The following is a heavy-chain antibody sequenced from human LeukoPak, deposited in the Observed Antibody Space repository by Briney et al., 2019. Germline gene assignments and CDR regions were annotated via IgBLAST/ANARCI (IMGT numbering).Heavy chain of an antibody. CDR3: AKRLIAAAGRYYFDY. D-gene: IGHD6-13*01. J-gene: IGHJ4*02. Sequence: GGSLRLSCAASGLTVSNRYMSWVRQVPGKGLEWVSVIYSGGDTYYADSVKGRFTISRDNSKNTLYLQMNSLRVEDTAVYYCAKRLIAAAGRYYFDYWGQGTLVTVSS. CDR2: IYSGGDT. V-gene: IGHV3-53*05. CDR1: GLTVSNRY.